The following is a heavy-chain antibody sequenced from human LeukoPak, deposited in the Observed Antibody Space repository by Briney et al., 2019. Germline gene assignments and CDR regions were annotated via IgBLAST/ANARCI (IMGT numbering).Heavy chain of an antibody. V-gene: IGHV3-21*01. CDR1: GFTFSSYS. Sequence: GGSLRLSCAASGFTFSSYSMNWVRQAPGKGLEWVSSISSSSSYIYYADSVKGRFTISRDNSKNTLYLQMNSLRAEDTAVYYCARDPNSSSWYFPIDYWGQGTLVTVSS. D-gene: IGHD6-13*01. CDR2: ISSSSSYI. CDR3: ARDPNSSSWYFPIDY. J-gene: IGHJ4*02.